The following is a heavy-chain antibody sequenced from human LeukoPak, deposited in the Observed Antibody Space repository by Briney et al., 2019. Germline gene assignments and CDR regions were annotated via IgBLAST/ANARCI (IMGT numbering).Heavy chain of an antibody. CDR3: AKLPYDFWSGYYFSYFDY. CDR1: GFTFGSYA. Sequence: PGGSLRLSCAASGFTFGSYAMSWVRQAPGKGLEWVSAISGSGGSTYYADSVKGRFTISRDNSKNTLYLQVNSLRAEDTAVYYCAKLPYDFWSGYYFSYFDYWGQGTLVTVSS. J-gene: IGHJ4*02. D-gene: IGHD3-3*01. CDR2: ISGSGGST. V-gene: IGHV3-23*01.